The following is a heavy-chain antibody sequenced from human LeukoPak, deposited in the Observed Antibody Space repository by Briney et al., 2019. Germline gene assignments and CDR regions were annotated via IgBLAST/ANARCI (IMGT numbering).Heavy chain of an antibody. J-gene: IGHJ4*02. D-gene: IGHD5-24*01. Sequence: SETLSLICTVSGGSISSYYWSWIRQPPGKGLEWIGYIYYSGSTNYNPSLKSRVTISVDTSKNQFSLKLSSVTAADTAVYYCARGERWLQFRNWGQGTLVTVSS. CDR1: GGSISSYY. CDR2: IYYSGST. CDR3: ARGERWLQFRN. V-gene: IGHV4-59*01.